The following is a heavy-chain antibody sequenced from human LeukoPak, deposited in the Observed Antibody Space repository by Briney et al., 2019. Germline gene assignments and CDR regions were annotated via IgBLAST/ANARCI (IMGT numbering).Heavy chain of an antibody. Sequence: GGSLRLSCAASGFTVSSNYMSWVRQAPGKGLEWVSVIYSGGSTYYADSVKGRFTISRDNSKNTLYLQMNSLRAEDTAVYYCASHYDILTGYNYWGQGTLVTVSS. V-gene: IGHV3-53*01. CDR3: ASHYDILTGYNY. D-gene: IGHD3-9*01. CDR1: GFTVSSNY. J-gene: IGHJ4*02. CDR2: IYSGGST.